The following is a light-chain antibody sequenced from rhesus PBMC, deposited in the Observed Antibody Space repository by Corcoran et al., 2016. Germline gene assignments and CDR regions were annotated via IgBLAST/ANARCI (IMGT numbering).Light chain of an antibody. Sequence: DIQMTQSPSSLSASVGDTVTITCRASQGINNYLSWYQQKPGKAPNPLIYYASSLETGVPSRFSGSGSGTDYTLTISSLQPEDIATYYCQQYNNAPLTFGGGTKVEIK. CDR2: YAS. J-gene: IGKJ4*01. CDR1: QGINNY. V-gene: IGKV1-66*01. CDR3: QQYNNAPLT.